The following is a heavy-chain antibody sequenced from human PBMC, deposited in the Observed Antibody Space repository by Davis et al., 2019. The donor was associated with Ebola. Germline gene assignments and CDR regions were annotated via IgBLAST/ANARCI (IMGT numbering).Heavy chain of an antibody. D-gene: IGHD6-19*01. V-gene: IGHV1-69*13. CDR3: ARTPLSGWFHY. CDR2: IIPIFGTA. CDR1: GYGFNDFY. Sequence: SVKVSCKASGYGFNDFYLHWVRQAPGQGLEWMGGIIPIFGTANYAQKFQGRVTITADESTSTAYMELSSLRSEDTAVYYCARTPLSGWFHYWGQGTLVTVSS. J-gene: IGHJ4*02.